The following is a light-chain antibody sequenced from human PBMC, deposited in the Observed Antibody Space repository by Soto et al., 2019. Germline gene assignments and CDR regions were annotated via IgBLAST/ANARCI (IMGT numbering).Light chain of an antibody. Sequence: ETVLTPYPATLTLSPGEIATLSCRASQSVSSYLACYQQKPGQAPRLLIYDASNRATGIPARFSGSGSGTAFTLTISSLEPEDFAVYYRQQRSNWLRTFGQGTKVDIK. J-gene: IGKJ1*01. CDR1: QSVSSY. CDR2: DAS. CDR3: QQRSNWLRT. V-gene: IGKV3-11*01.